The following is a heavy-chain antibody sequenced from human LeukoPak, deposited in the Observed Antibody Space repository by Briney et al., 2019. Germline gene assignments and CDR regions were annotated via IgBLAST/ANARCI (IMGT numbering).Heavy chain of an antibody. CDR3: ARVWAASAFDP. D-gene: IGHD3-16*01. V-gene: IGHV3-66*01. J-gene: IGHJ5*02. CDR1: GFTVSSNY. CDR2: IYSGGST. Sequence: GGSLRLSCAASGFTVSSNYMSWVRQAPGKGLEWVSVIYSGGSTYYADSVKGRFTISRDNSKNTLYLQMNSLRAEDTAVYYCARVWAASAFDPWGQGTLVTVSS.